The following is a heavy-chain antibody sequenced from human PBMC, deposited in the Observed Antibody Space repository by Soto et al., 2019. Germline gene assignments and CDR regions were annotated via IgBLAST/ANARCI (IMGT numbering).Heavy chain of an antibody. CDR1: RFTFSSYA. CDR3: ARDVIGHDKYDTIGYYFDH. CDR2: ISGSGGST. Sequence: GGSLRLSCAASRFTFSSYAMSWVRQAPGKGLEWVSAISGSGGSTYYADSVKGRFTISRDNSKNTLYLQMNSLRAEDTAVYYCARDVIGHDKYDTIGYYFDHWGQGTLVTVSS. J-gene: IGHJ4*02. D-gene: IGHD3-22*01. V-gene: IGHV3-23*01.